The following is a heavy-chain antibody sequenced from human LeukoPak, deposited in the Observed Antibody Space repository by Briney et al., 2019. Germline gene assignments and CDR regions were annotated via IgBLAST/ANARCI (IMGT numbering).Heavy chain of an antibody. D-gene: IGHD3-22*01. CDR1: GFAFTNAW. CDR3: TTADSSGRFLIDY. CDR2: IKSKTDGGTP. Sequence: GGSLRLSCAASGFAFTNAWMNWVRQAPGKGLEWVGRIKSKTDGGTPDYAAPVKGRFTISRDDSKNTLYLQMNSLKTEDTAVYYCTTADSSGRFLIDYWGQGTLVTVSS. J-gene: IGHJ4*02. V-gene: IGHV3-15*07.